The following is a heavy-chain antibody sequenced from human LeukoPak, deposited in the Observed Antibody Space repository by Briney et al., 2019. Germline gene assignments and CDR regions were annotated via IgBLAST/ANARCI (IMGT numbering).Heavy chain of an antibody. CDR2: IYYSGRT. CDR1: GGSNSSYY. D-gene: IGHD6-19*01. Sequence: PSETLSLTCTVSGGSNSSYYWSWIRQPPGKGLEWIGYIYYSGRTNYNPSLKSRVTISVDTSKSQFSLKLSSVTAADTAVYYCARVIGAVAGTLDYWGQGTLVTVSS. V-gene: IGHV4-59*01. J-gene: IGHJ4*02. CDR3: ARVIGAVAGTLDY.